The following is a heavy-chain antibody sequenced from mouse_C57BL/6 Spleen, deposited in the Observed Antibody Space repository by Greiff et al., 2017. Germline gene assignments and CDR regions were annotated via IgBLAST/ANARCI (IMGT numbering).Heavy chain of an antibody. CDR2: IWTGGGT. J-gene: IGHJ4*01. CDR1: GFSLTSYA. D-gene: IGHD2-5*01. Sequence: VQRVESGPGLVAPSQSLSITCTVSGFSLTSYALSWVRQPPGKGLEWLGVIWTGGGTNYNSALKSRLSISKDNSKSQVFLKMNSLQTDDTARYYCALYYSNYVYAMDYWGQGTSVTVSS. CDR3: ALYYSNYVYAMDY. V-gene: IGHV2-9-1*01.